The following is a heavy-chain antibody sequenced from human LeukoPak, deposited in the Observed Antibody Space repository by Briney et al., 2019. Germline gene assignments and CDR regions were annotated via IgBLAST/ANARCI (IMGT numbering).Heavy chain of an antibody. CDR2: ISTSSANI. V-gene: IGHV3-21*01. Sequence: GESLRLSCAASGFTFSSYSMNWVRQAPGKGLEWVSSISTSSANIYYADSLKGRFTISRDNAKNSVYLQMNSLRAEDTAVYYCARGDDSQQRDDALDIWGQGTRVTVSS. CDR3: ARGDDSQQRDDALDI. CDR1: GFTFSSYS. J-gene: IGHJ3*02. D-gene: IGHD3-16*01.